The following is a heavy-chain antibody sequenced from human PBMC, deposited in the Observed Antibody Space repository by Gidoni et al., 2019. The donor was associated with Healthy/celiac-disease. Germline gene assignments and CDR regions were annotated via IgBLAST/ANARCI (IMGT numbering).Heavy chain of an antibody. V-gene: IGHV1-18*01. D-gene: IGHD3-22*01. CDR1: GFTFTSYG. Sequence: QVQLVQSGAEVKKPGAAVKVSCKASGFTFTSYGISWVRQAPGQGLEWMGWISAYNGNTNYAQKLQGRVTMTTDTSTSTAYMELRSLRSDDTAVYYCARDYFQDSSGYYVSWGQGTLVTVSS. CDR3: ARDYFQDSSGYYVS. J-gene: IGHJ5*02. CDR2: ISAYNGNT.